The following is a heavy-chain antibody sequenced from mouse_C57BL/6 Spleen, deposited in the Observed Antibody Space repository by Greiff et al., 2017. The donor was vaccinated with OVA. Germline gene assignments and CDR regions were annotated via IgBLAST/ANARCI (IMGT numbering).Heavy chain of an antibody. J-gene: IGHJ4*01. D-gene: IGHD2-5*01. V-gene: IGHV1-50*01. CDR2: IDPSDSYT. Sequence: QVQLQQPGAELVKPGASVKLSCKASGYTFTSYWMQWVKQRPGQGLEWIGEIDPSDSYTNYNQKFKGKATLTVDTSSSTAYMQLSSLTSEDSAVYYCASYYSNYGSAMDYWGQGTSVTVSS. CDR1: GYTFTSYW. CDR3: ASYYSNYGSAMDY.